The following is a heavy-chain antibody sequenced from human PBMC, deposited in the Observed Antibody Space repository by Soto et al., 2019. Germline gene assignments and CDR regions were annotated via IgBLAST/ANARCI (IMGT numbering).Heavy chain of an antibody. CDR3: AKAPTNIVGAE. D-gene: IGHD3-10*01. CDR1: GFTFSACA. J-gene: IGHJ4*01. Sequence: GGSLRLSCATSGFTFSACAMTWVRQAPGKGLQWVSAIDGSGVYTYYADFVKGRFTISRDNSKNTLYLQMNSLRAEDTAVYYCAKAPTNIVGAEWGHGTLVTFSS. CDR2: IDGSGVYT. V-gene: IGHV3-23*01.